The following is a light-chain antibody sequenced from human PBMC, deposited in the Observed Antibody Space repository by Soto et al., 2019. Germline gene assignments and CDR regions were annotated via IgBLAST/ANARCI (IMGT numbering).Light chain of an antibody. J-gene: IGKJ1*01. CDR1: QFLSSY. CDR3: QQRNNWPWT. Sequence: EVVLTPSPVTLSLSPCEGASLSSRASQFLSSYLAWYQQIPGQPPRLLIYGASIRATGIPDRFSGSGSGTDFTLTISSLDPEDFAVYYCQQRNNWPWTFGQGTKVDI. V-gene: IGKV3-11*01. CDR2: GAS.